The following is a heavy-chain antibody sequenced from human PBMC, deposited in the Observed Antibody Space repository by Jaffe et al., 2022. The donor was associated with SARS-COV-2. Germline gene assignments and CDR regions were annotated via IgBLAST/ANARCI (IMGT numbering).Heavy chain of an antibody. D-gene: IGHD6-13*01. Sequence: EVQLVESGGGLVQPGGSLRLSCAASGFTFSSYDMHWVRQATGKGLEWVSAIGTAGDTYYPGSVKGRFTISRENAKNSLYLQMNSLRAGDTAVYYCARSAAADYYYYMDVWGKGTTVTVSS. CDR3: ARSAAADYYYYMDV. CDR2: IGTAGDT. CDR1: GFTFSSYD. V-gene: IGHV3-13*01. J-gene: IGHJ6*03.